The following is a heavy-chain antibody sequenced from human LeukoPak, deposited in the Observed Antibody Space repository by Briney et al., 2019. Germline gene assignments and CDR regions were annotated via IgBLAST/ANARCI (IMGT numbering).Heavy chain of an antibody. CDR1: GFTFSSYS. Sequence: GGSLRLSCAASGFTFSSYSMNWVRQAPGKGLEWVSSISSSSSYIYYADSVKGRFTISRDNAKNSLYLQMNSLRAEDTAVYYCASLRFLEWPKGRPWGQGTLVTVSS. J-gene: IGHJ5*02. CDR2: ISSSSSYI. CDR3: ASLRFLEWPKGRP. D-gene: IGHD3-3*01. V-gene: IGHV3-21*01.